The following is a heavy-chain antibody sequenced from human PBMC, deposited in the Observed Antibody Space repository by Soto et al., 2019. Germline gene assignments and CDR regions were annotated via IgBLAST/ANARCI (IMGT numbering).Heavy chain of an antibody. D-gene: IGHD4-4*01. CDR3: ARDIKDYSKPYYYYYMDV. CDR1: GGSISNHY. Sequence: QVQLQESGPGLVKPSETLSLTCTVSGGSISNHYWSWIRQAPGKGLEWIGYINYSGNTNYNPSLKSRVTISVDTSKNQFSLKLRSVTAADTAVYYCARDIKDYSKPYYYYYMDVWGKGTTVTVSS. CDR2: INYSGNT. J-gene: IGHJ6*03. V-gene: IGHV4-59*11.